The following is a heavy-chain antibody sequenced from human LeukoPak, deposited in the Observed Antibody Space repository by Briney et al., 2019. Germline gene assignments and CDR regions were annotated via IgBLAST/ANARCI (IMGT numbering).Heavy chain of an antibody. D-gene: IGHD4/OR15-4a*01. CDR3: ARHRNFGANFAIDY. J-gene: IGHJ4*02. V-gene: IGHV3-23*01. CDR1: GSAFSDFA. Sequence: GGSLRLSCAASGSAFSDFAMSWVRQAPGKGLEWVSAVTNSGNTTYYADSVKGRFTISKDNAKSTLHLQLNSLRAEDTAIYFCARHRNFGANFAIDYWGQGTLVTVSS. CDR2: VTNSGNTT.